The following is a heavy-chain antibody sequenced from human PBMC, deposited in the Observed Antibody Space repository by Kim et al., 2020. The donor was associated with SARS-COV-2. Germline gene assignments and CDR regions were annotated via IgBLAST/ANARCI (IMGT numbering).Heavy chain of an antibody. Sequence: IYYADSVKGRFTISRDNAKNSLYLQMNSLRAEDTAVYYCARTISFYGMDVWGQGTTVTVSS. CDR2: I. CDR3: ARTISFYGMDV. D-gene: IGHD3-3*01. V-gene: IGHV3-21*01. J-gene: IGHJ6*02.